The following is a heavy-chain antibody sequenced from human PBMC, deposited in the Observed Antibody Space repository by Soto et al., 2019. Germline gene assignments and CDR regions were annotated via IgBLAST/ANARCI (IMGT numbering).Heavy chain of an antibody. CDR1: GFTFSSYN. CDR3: ARGITSGYSYGFFNY. J-gene: IGHJ4*02. D-gene: IGHD5-18*01. CDR2: ITSSSTTI. Sequence: PVGSLRLSCAASGFTFSSYNMNWVRQAPGKGLEWISYITSSSTTIYYAESVKGRFTISRDNAKNSLYLQMNRLRDEDMAVYYCARGITSGYSYGFFNYWGQGTLVTVSS. V-gene: IGHV3-48*02.